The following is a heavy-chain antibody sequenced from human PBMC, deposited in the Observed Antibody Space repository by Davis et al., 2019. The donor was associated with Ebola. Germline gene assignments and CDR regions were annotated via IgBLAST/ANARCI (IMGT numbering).Heavy chain of an antibody. J-gene: IGHJ4*02. Sequence: SSVPVSCQASLGTFSRYAISWVRQAPRQALEWMGGIIPLFGTANYAQKFQGRVTITADESTSTAYMELSSLRSEDTAVYYCARDNRYCSSTSCNEIYFDYWGQGTLVTVSS. CDR1: LGTFSRYA. D-gene: IGHD2-2*01. CDR2: IIPLFGTA. V-gene: IGHV1-69*13. CDR3: ARDNRYCSSTSCNEIYFDY.